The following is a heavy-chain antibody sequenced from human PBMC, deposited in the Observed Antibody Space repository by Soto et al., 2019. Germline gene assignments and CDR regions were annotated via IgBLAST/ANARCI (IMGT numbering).Heavy chain of an antibody. V-gene: IGHV3-30*18. CDR1: GFTFSSYG. CDR3: AKAQAFDV. CDR2: ISPDGNSK. J-gene: IGHJ3*01. Sequence: QVQLVESGGGVVQPGGSLRLSCTASGFTFSSYGIHWVRQAPGKGLDWVALISPDGNSKFFVDSVKGRFTVSKDESKTTLYLQMNYLRAEDTAVYYCAKAQAFDVWGQGTMVTVSS.